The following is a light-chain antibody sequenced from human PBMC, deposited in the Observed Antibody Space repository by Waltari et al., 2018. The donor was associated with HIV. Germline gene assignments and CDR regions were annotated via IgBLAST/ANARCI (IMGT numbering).Light chain of an antibody. CDR2: EDS. Sequence: SYELTQPPSVSVSPGQTARITCSGDALPRKYAFWYQQKSGQAPVLVIYEDSKRPSGIPRGLSGSSSGTMATLTISGAQVDDEGDYYCYSTDSSDNDRVLFGGGTNLTVL. V-gene: IGLV3-10*01. J-gene: IGLJ2*01. CDR1: ALPRKY. CDR3: YSTDSSDNDRVL.